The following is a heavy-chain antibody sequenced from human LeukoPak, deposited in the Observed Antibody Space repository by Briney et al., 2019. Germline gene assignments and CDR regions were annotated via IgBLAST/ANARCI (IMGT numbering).Heavy chain of an antibody. Sequence: ASVKVSCKASGYTFTSYDINWVRQATGQGLEWMGWMNPNSGNTGYAQKFQGRVTITRNTSISTAYMELSSLRSEDTAVYYCARDAPYDSSVEFDYWGQGTLVTVSS. CDR2: MNPNSGNT. CDR3: ARDAPYDSSVEFDY. CDR1: GYTFTSYD. D-gene: IGHD3-22*01. V-gene: IGHV1-8*03. J-gene: IGHJ4*02.